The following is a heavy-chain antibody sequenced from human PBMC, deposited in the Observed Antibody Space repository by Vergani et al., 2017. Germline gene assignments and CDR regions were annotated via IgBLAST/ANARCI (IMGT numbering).Heavy chain of an antibody. Sequence: EVQLVESGGGLVQPGGSLRLSCAASGFTFSSYEMNWVRQAPGKGLEWVSYISSSGSTIYYADSVKGRFTISRDNAKNSLYLQMNSLRAEDTAVYYCARGGRLWCYGMDVWGQGTTVTVSS. CDR3: ARGGRLWCYGMDV. V-gene: IGHV3-48*03. D-gene: IGHD4/OR15-4a*01. CDR2: ISSSGSTI. CDR1: GFTFSSYE. J-gene: IGHJ6*02.